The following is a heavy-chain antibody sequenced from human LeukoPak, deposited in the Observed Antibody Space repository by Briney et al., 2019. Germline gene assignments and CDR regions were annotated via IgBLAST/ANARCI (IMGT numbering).Heavy chain of an antibody. J-gene: IGHJ6*02. CDR2: INHSGST. CDR3: ARVAVPYYGMDV. V-gene: IGHV4-34*01. Sequence: GSLRLSCAASGFTVSSKYMSWVRQPPGKGLEWIGEINHSGSTNYNPSLKSRVTISVDTSKNQFSLKLSSVTAADTAVYYCARVAVPYYGMDVWGQGTTVTVSS. CDR1: GFTVSSKY.